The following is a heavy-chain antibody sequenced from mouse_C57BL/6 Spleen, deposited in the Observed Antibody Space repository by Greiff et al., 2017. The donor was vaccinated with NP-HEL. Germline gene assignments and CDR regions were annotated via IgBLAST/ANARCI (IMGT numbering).Heavy chain of an antibody. CDR3: ARRGYYGYDGYAMDY. D-gene: IGHD2-2*01. Sequence: DVHLVESGGDLVKPGGSLKLSCAASGFTFSSYGMSWVRQTPDKRLEWVATISSGGSYTYYPDSVKGRFTISRDNAKNTLDLQMSSLKSEDTAMYYCARRGYYGYDGYAMDYWGQGTSVTVSS. CDR2: ISSGGSYT. CDR1: GFTFSSYG. V-gene: IGHV5-6*02. J-gene: IGHJ4*01.